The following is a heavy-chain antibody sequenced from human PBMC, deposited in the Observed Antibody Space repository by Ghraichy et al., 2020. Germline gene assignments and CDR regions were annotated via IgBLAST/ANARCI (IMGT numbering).Heavy chain of an antibody. V-gene: IGHV3-7*04. CDR3: ARGGYNYGSNPIDY. CDR1: GFTFTSYY. CDR2: IKYDSSEK. D-gene: IGHD5-18*01. J-gene: IGHJ4*02. Sequence: GGSLRLSCAASGFTFTSYYMTWVRQVPGKGLEWVANIKYDSSEKYYEDSVKGRFTISRDNAKNPLYLQMNSLRPDDTAVYYCARGGYNYGSNPIDYWGQGTLVTVSS.